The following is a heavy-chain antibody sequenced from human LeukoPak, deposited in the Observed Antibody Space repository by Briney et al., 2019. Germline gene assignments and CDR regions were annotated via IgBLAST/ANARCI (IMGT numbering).Heavy chain of an antibody. CDR2: IYSGGST. Sequence: PGGSLRLPCAASGFTVSSNYMSWVRQAPGKGPEWVSVIYSGGSTYYADSVKGRFTISRHNSKNTLYLQMNSLRAEDTAVYYCAREIVYAFDIWGQGTMVTVSS. V-gene: IGHV3-53*04. J-gene: IGHJ3*02. CDR3: AREIVYAFDI. D-gene: IGHD2-15*01. CDR1: GFTVSSNY.